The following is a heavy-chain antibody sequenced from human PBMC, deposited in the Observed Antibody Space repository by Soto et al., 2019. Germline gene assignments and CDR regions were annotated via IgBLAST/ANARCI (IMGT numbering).Heavy chain of an antibody. J-gene: IGHJ6*03. CDR2: MNPNTGNT. Sequence: QVQLVQSGPDVKKPGASVKVSCKASGYTFTSYYINWVRQATGQGLEWMGWMNPNTGNTGYAQKSQGSVTMTRNTSISKAYMELSSLRSEDTAVYYCARGARHPLFSPEYYYYYCVDVWGKGTTVTVSS. CDR1: GYTFTSYY. D-gene: IGHD2-21*01. V-gene: IGHV1-8*01. CDR3: ARGARHPLFSPEYYYYYCVDV.